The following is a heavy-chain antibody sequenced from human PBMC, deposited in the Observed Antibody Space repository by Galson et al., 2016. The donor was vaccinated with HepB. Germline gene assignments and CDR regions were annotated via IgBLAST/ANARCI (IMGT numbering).Heavy chain of an antibody. CDR1: GFTFSRYE. CDR2: ITGSSDFI. V-gene: IGHV3-48*02. D-gene: IGHD2-15*01. CDR3: ARNMLRAAYFDY. J-gene: IGHJ4*02. Sequence: SLRLSCAASGFTFSRYEMNWLRQAPGKGLEWVSYITGSSDFIKYADSVKGRFTVSRDNAKNSVYLHMNSLRDEDTAVYFCARNMLRAAYFDYWSQGTLVTVSS.